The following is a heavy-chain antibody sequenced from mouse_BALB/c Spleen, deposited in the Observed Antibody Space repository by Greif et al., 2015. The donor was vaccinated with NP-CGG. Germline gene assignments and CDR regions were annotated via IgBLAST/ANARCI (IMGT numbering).Heavy chain of an antibody. CDR2: VNPYNGDT. CDR1: GYSFTGYF. D-gene: IGHD1-1*01. CDR3: GRSDYYLYAMDY. Sequence: VQLKQSGPELVKPGASVKISCKASGYSFTGYFMNWVKRSHGKSLEWIGRVNPYNGDTFYNQKFKGKATLTVDKSSSTAHMELLSLTSEDSAVYYCGRSDYYLYAMDYWGQGISVTVSS. V-gene: IGHV1-37*01. J-gene: IGHJ4*01.